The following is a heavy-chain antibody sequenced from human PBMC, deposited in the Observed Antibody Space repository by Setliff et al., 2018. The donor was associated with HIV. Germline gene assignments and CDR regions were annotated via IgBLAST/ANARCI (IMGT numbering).Heavy chain of an antibody. D-gene: IGHD3-22*01. CDR3: ARENSSYYDSSDWLDY. CDR2: ITSRSSYI. V-gene: IGHV3-21*01. Sequence: GSLRLSCVASGFTFNNYRMNWVRQAPGKGLEWVSSITSRSSYIYYADSVKGRFTISRDNAKNSLYLQMNSLRAEDTAVYYCARENSSYYDSSDWLDYWGQGTLVTVSS. J-gene: IGHJ4*02. CDR1: GFTFNNYR.